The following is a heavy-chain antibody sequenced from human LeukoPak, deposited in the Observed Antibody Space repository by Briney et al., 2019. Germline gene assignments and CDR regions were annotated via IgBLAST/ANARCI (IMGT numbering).Heavy chain of an antibody. Sequence: SDTLSLMCTVSGGSMSNYWWNWIRQPPGKGLEWIGYIYYDGSTYYNPALNSRVTISIDTSKNQFSLKLNSVTAADTAVYYCARRLCSSLTCNIGPSGNWLDPWGQGTLVTVSS. J-gene: IGHJ5*02. CDR1: GGSMSNYW. CDR2: IYYDGST. V-gene: IGHV4-59*08. CDR3: ARRLCSSLTCNIGPSGNWLDP. D-gene: IGHD2-2*02.